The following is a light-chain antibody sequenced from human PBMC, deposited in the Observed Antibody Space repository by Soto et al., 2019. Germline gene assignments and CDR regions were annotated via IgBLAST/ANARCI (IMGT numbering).Light chain of an antibody. CDR1: QSVSNN. Sequence: PGEKATLSCGASQSVSNNLACYHQKPGQAPRPLIYGASTRATGVPARLSGSGSVTEFTLTSSSLQSEDSAIYYCQQYSSWPFTFGPGTKVAIE. V-gene: IGKV3-15*01. CDR3: QQYSSWPFT. J-gene: IGKJ3*01. CDR2: GAS.